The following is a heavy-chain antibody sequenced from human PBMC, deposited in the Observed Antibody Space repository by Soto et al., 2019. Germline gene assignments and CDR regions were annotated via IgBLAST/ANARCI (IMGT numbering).Heavy chain of an antibody. CDR3: ARVGYDFWTGGDYYYYGMDV. J-gene: IGHJ6*02. CDR1: GGSVNTGSYY. D-gene: IGHD3-3*01. CDR2: LYYTGVT. V-gene: IGHV4-61*01. Sequence: LSLTCTVSGGSVNTGSYYWSWVRQPPGKGLQWIGYLYYTGVTSYNPSLKSRVTISLDTSKNQFSLTLSSVTAADTAIYYCARVGYDFWTGGDYYYYGMDVWGQGTTVTVSS.